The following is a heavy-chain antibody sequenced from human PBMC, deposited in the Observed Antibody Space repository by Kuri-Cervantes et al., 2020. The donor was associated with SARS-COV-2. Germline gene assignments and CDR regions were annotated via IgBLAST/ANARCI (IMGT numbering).Heavy chain of an antibody. CDR1: GFTFNTCA. Sequence: GETLKISCAASGFTFNTCAMHWVRQASGKGLARVAMISSDGSNKNYADPVKGRITISRANSKNTLYLPINILRTEETAVFYCAKAGVGVFDFWGQGALVTVSS. D-gene: IGHD2-21*01. CDR3: AKAGVGVFDF. CDR2: ISSDGSNK. J-gene: IGHJ4*02. V-gene: IGHV3-30-3*01.